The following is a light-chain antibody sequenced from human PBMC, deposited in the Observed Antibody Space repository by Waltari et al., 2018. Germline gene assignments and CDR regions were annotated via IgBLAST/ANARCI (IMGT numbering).Light chain of an antibody. V-gene: IGLV3-25*03. CDR2: KDD. CDR3: QSGDIDYPVV. CDR1: ALPRHF. J-gene: IGLJ2*01. Sequence: SSELTQQPSASVSPGQTATSTCFGHALPRHFAFWYQQKAGQAPLLAISKDDQRPSGIPERFSGSSSGTTVTLTISGVQAEDEAVYNCQSGDIDYPVVYGGGTHLTVL.